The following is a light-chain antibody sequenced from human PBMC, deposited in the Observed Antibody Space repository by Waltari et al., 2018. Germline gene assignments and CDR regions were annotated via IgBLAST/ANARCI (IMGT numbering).Light chain of an antibody. CDR1: KNNSDNPG. Sequence: QAGLTQPPSVSKALKQTATLTCTGNKNNSDNPGVVWLQQPQGHPPKLLTSRTNNRPSGISERFSTSRSGNTASLTISGLQAEDEGDYYCAAWDNNLNAYVFGPGTKVTVL. J-gene: IGLJ1*01. CDR3: AAWDNNLNAYV. CDR2: RTN. V-gene: IGLV10-54*04.